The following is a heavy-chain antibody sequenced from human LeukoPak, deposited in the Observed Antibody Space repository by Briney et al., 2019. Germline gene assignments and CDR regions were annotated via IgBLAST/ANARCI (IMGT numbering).Heavy chain of an antibody. CDR3: ARSDSSDWHDY. V-gene: IGHV1-2*02. CDR1: GYTFTGYY. J-gene: IGHJ4*02. D-gene: IGHD6-19*01. Sequence: ASVKVSCKASGYTFTGYYMHWVRQAPGQGLEWMGWINPNSGGTNYAQKFQGRVTMTRDTSINTAYMELTRLTSDDTAVYFCARSDSSDWHDYWGQGTLVTVSS. CDR2: INPNSGGT.